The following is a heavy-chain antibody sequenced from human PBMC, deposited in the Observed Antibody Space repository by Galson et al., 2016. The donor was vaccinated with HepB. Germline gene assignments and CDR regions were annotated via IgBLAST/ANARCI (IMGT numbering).Heavy chain of an antibody. J-gene: IGHJ3*02. CDR2: ISGDGGST. V-gene: IGHV3-43*02. CDR3: SKDIPTQAARQAFHI. Sequence: SLRLSCAASGLTFDDSAMHWVRQAPGERPEWVSLISGDGGSTHYAASVRGRFTISRDNSQNSLYLEMHSLRTEDTAFYYCSKDIPTQAARQAFHIWGQGTLVIVSS. D-gene: IGHD6-6*01. CDR1: GLTFDDSA.